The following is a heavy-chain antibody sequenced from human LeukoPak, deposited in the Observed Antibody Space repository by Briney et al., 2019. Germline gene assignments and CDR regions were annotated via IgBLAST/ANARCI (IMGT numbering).Heavy chain of an antibody. Sequence: SETLSLTCAVSGGAITSSNWWNWVRQPPGKGPEWIGEIYHSGSTNYNPSLKSRVTISVDNSKNQFSLKLSSVTAADTAVYYCARVDDSSGYYKGFDIWGQGTMVTVSS. J-gene: IGHJ3*02. V-gene: IGHV4-4*02. CDR2: IYHSGST. D-gene: IGHD3-22*01. CDR1: GGAITSSNW. CDR3: ARVDDSSGYYKGFDI.